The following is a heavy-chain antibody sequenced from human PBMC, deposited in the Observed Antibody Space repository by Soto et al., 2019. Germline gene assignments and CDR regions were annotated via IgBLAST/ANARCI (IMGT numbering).Heavy chain of an antibody. V-gene: IGHV3-30-3*01. CDR1: GFTFSSYA. CDR3: ARDGGSSWPFDY. J-gene: IGHJ4*02. D-gene: IGHD6-13*01. CDR2: ISYDGSNK. Sequence: LRLSCAASGFTFSSYAMHWVRQAPGKGLEWVAVISYDGSNKYYADSVKGRFTISRDNSKNTLYLQMNSLRAEDTAVYYCARDGGSSWPFDYWGQGTLVTVSS.